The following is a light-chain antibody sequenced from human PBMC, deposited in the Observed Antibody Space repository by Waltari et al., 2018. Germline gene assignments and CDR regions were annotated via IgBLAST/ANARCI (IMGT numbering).Light chain of an antibody. J-gene: IGLJ2*01. Sequence: QSALTQPASESVSPGQSITISCTGSSSDVGGDDSVFWYEDHPGQAPKVIIYDVNKRPSGVSDRFSGSKSGNTASLTISGLQAEDEATFYCSSQSTKNGVIFGGGTKVTVL. CDR1: SSDVGGDDS. CDR2: DVN. V-gene: IGLV2-14*03. CDR3: SSQSTKNGVI.